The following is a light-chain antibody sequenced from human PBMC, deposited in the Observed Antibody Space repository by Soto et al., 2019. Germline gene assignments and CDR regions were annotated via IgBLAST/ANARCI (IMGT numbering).Light chain of an antibody. Sequence: DILMTQSPDSLAESLGARATINCTSSQSVFYSPKNKDYLAWFQQKPGQPPKLLIYWASTRASGVPDRFSGSGSGTDFTLTISSLHSEDVAVYYCQQYYSVPWTFGHGTKV. CDR3: QQYYSVPWT. CDR1: QSVFYSPKNKDY. CDR2: WAS. V-gene: IGKV4-1*01. J-gene: IGKJ1*01.